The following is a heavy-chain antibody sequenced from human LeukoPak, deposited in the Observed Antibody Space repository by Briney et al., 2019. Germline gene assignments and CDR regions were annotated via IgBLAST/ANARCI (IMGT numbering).Heavy chain of an antibody. J-gene: IGHJ4*02. D-gene: IGHD6-6*01. CDR1: GFTFSNYW. CDR3: ARIGYSSSSQDY. V-gene: IGHV3-7*01. CDR2: IKQDGSQK. Sequence: GGSLRLSCAASGFTFSNYWMTWVRQAPGKGLEWVANIKQDGSQKYYVDSLKGRFTISRDNAKNSLYLQMNGLRAEDTAVYYCARIGYSSSSQDYWGQGTLVTVSS.